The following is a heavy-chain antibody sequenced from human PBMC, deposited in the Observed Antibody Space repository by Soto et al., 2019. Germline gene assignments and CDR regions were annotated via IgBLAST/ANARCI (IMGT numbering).Heavy chain of an antibody. J-gene: IGHJ3*02. D-gene: IGHD3-22*01. CDR2: IKQDGSEK. CDR3: AKAYYYDSTPEAFDI. V-gene: IGHV3-7*03. CDR1: GFTFSSYW. Sequence: GGSLRLSCAASGFTFSSYWMSWVRQAPGKGLEWVANIKQDGSEKYYVDSVKGRFTISRDNAKNSLYLQMNSLRAEDTALYYCAKAYYYDSTPEAFDIWGQGTMVTVSS.